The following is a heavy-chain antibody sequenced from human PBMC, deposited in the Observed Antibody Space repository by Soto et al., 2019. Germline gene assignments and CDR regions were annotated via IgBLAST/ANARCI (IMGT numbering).Heavy chain of an antibody. V-gene: IGHV4-39*01. J-gene: IGHJ5*02. Sequence: SETLSLTCTVSGGSISSSSYYWGWIRQPPGKGLEWIGNIYYSGSTYYNQSLKSRVTISVDTSKKQFSLKLSSVTAADTAVYYCARAYYDFWSGYLNWFDPWGQGTLVTVSS. CDR2: IYYSGST. D-gene: IGHD3-3*01. CDR1: GGSISSSSYY. CDR3: ARAYYDFWSGYLNWFDP.